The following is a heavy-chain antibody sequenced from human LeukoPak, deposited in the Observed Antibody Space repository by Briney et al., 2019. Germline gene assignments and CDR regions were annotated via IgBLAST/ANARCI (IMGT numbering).Heavy chain of an antibody. CDR2: INHSGST. J-gene: IGHJ4*02. V-gene: IGHV4-34*01. Sequence: PETLSLTCAVYGGSFSGYYWSWIRQPPGKGLEWIGEINHSGSTNYNPSLKSRVTISVDTSKNQFSLKLSSVTAADTAVYYCARATVAATLRSFDYWGQGTLVTVSS. CDR1: GGSFSGYY. CDR3: ARATVAATLRSFDY. D-gene: IGHD2-15*01.